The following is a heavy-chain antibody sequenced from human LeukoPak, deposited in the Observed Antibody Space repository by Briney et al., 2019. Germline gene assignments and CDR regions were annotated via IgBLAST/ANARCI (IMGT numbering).Heavy chain of an antibody. V-gene: IGHV1-46*01. CDR2: INPRGGST. D-gene: IGHD6-13*01. Sequence: GASVKVSCKASGYTFTNYYMHWVRQAPGQGLEWMGIINPRGGSTRYAQKFQGRVAMTRDTSTSTVYMELSSLRSEDTAVYYCARAPGIAELGISWFDPWGQGTLVTVSS. CDR3: ARAPGIAELGISWFDP. CDR1: GYTFTNYY. J-gene: IGHJ5*02.